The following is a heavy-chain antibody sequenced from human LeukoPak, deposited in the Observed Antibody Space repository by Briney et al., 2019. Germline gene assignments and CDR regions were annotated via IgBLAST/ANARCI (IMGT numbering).Heavy chain of an antibody. CDR1: GYSLSRRYY. Sequence: SETLSLTCGVSGYSLSRRYYWAWIRQPPGKGPEWIGTIYHTGSSYYNPSLESRVTISVDTSKNEFSLNLNSVTAADTAVYYCARAGWITTSGIDYWGQGALVTVSS. J-gene: IGHJ4*02. V-gene: IGHV4-38-2*01. CDR2: IYHTGSS. CDR3: ARAGWITTSGIDY. D-gene: IGHD4-11*01.